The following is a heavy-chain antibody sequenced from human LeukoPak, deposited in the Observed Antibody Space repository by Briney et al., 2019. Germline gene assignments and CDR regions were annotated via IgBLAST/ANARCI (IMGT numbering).Heavy chain of an antibody. CDR2: IYTSGST. CDR1: GGSISSYY. J-gene: IGHJ6*03. CDR3: ARGGIAVAGYYFFYYMDV. V-gene: IGHV4-4*07. Sequence: SETLSLTCTVSGGSISSYYWSWIRQPAGKGLEWIGHIYTSGSTNYTPSLKSRITMSFDTSRNQFSLRLTSVTAADTAVYFCARGGIAVAGYYFFYYMDVWGKGTTVTVSS. D-gene: IGHD6-19*01.